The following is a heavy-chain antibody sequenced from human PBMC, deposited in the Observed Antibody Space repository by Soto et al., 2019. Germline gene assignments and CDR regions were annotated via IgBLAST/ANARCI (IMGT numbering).Heavy chain of an antibody. V-gene: IGHV4-4*07. CDR1: GGSISSHY. Sequence: QVQLQESGPGLVKPSETLSLTCTISGGSISSHYWSWIRQPAGKGLEWIGRIYPSGSTNFNPSLKSRVIMSVDTSKNQFSLRLTSVTAADTAVYYCARALQNGYDNSGYVNYYYGMDVWGQGTTVTVSS. CDR2: IYPSGST. D-gene: IGHD3-22*01. J-gene: IGHJ6*02. CDR3: ARALQNGYDNSGYVNYYYGMDV.